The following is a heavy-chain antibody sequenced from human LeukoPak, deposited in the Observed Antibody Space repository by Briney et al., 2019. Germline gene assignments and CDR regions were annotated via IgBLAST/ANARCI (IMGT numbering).Heavy chain of an antibody. J-gene: IGHJ4*02. D-gene: IGHD6-19*01. V-gene: IGHV3-21*04. CDR1: GFTFSSYS. CDR2: ISSSSSYI. CDR3: AKRSGWTDVVDY. Sequence: GGSLRLSCAASGFTFSSYSMNWVRQAPGKGLEWVSSISSSSSYIYYADSAKGRFTISRDNSKNTLYLQMNSLRAEDTAVYYCAKRSGWTDVVDYWGQGTLVTVSS.